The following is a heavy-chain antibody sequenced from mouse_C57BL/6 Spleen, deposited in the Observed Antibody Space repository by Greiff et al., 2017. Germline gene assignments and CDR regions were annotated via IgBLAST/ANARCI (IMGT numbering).Heavy chain of an antibody. CDR2: IYPGDGDT. D-gene: IGHD4-1*01. V-gene: IGHV1-82*01. Sequence: VKLQESGPELVKPGASVKISCKASGYAFSSSWMNWVKQRPGKGLEWIGRIYPGDGDTNYNGKFKGKATLTADKSSSTAYMQLSSLTSEDYAVYFCARGTGTDAMDYWGQGTSVTVSS. CDR1: GYAFSSSW. J-gene: IGHJ4*01. CDR3: ARGTGTDAMDY.